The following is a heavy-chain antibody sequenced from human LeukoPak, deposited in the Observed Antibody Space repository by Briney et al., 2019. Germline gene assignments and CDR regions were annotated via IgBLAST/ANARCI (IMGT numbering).Heavy chain of an antibody. V-gene: IGHV4-4*02. D-gene: IGHD4-23*01. CDR2: IYHSGST. J-gene: IGHJ4*02. CDR3: ASLPDYGGNSAFDY. Sequence: PSETLSLTCAVSGGSISSSNWWSWVRRPPGKGLEWIGEIYHSGSTNYNPSLKSRVTISVDKSKNQFSLKLSSVTAADTAVYYCASLPDYGGNSAFDYWGQGTLVTVSS. CDR1: GGSISSSNW.